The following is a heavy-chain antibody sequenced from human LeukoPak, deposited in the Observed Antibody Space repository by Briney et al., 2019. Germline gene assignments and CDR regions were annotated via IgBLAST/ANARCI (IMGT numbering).Heavy chain of an antibody. CDR3: ARLSGGTVDY. V-gene: IGHV4-59*01. D-gene: IGHD4-23*01. CDR1: GDSISTYY. J-gene: IGHJ4*02. Sequence: SETLSLTCTVSGDSISTYYWSWIRQPPGKGLEWIGYIYYSGSTNYNPSLKSRITISIDTSKNQFSLKLSSVTAADTAVYYCARLSGGTVDYWGQGTLVTVSS. CDR2: IYYSGST.